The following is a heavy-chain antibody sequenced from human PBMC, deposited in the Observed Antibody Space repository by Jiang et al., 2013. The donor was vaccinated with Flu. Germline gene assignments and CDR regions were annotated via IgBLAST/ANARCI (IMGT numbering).Heavy chain of an antibody. CDR3: REWGSGNNYHFDS. V-gene: IGHV4-39*01. Sequence: GSGLVKPSETLSLTCTVSGGSVSGSFYYWGWFRQPPGKGLEWIGNIYYSGSTTYNSSLKSRLTISGDTSKNQFSLNLSSVTAADTAVYYCREWGSGNNYHFDSWARESWSPSPQ. CDR2: IYYSGST. CDR1: GGSVSGSFYY. J-gene: IGHJ4*02. D-gene: IGHD1-26*01.